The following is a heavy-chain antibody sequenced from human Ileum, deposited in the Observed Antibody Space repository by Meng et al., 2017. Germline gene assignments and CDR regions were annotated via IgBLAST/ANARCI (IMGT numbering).Heavy chain of an antibody. D-gene: IGHD7-27*01. V-gene: IGHV4-61*01. J-gene: IGHJ4*02. CDR1: GATVTTSHYQ. CDR2: AST. Sequence: VQLRVPGPGLVRPSPTLSLTCTVSGATVTTSHYQGGWIRQPPGKGLEGIGYASTNYNPSLKSRLTISLDTSKNQVSLTLTSVTAADTAVYYCARDHWGSLDYWGQGILVTVSS. CDR3: ARDHWGSLDY.